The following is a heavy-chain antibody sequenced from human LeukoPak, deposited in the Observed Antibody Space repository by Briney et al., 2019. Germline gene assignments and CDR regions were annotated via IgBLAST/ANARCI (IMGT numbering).Heavy chain of an antibody. CDR1: GYSISSGYY. CDR3: ARYTANTAGYSFDF. V-gene: IGHV4-38-2*02. CDR2: IHHSGVT. D-gene: IGHD3-22*01. Sequence: SETLSLTCTVSGYSISSGYYWSWIRQPPGKGLEWIATIHHSGVTYYNTSPKSRVTMSVDTSKNKFSLKLGSVTAASTAVYYCARYTANTAGYSFDFWGQGALVTVSS. J-gene: IGHJ4*02.